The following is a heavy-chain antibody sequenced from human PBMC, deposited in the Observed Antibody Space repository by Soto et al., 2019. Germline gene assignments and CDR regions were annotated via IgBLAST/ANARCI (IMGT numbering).Heavy chain of an antibody. CDR2: IWYDGSNK. D-gene: IGHD3-10*01. CDR3: ARDQSSYYGSGSSLAY. V-gene: IGHV3-33*01. Sequence: GGSLRLSGAASGFTFSSYGMHWVRQAPGKGLEWVAVIWYDGSNKYYADSVKGRFTISRDNSKNTLYLQMNSLRAEDTAVYYCARDQSSYYGSGSSLAYWGQGTLVTVSS. J-gene: IGHJ4*02. CDR1: GFTFSSYG.